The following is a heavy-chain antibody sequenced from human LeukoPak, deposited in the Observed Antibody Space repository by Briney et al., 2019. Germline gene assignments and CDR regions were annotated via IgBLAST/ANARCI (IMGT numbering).Heavy chain of an antibody. Sequence: ASVKVPCKASGYTFTGYYMHWVRQAPGQGLEWMGWINPNSGGTNYAQKFQGRVTMTRDTSISTAYMELSRLRSDDTAVYYCARDATQWPTFYYFDYWGQGTLVTVSS. J-gene: IGHJ4*02. CDR1: GYTFTGYY. V-gene: IGHV1-2*02. CDR2: INPNSGGT. D-gene: IGHD6-19*01. CDR3: ARDATQWPTFYYFDY.